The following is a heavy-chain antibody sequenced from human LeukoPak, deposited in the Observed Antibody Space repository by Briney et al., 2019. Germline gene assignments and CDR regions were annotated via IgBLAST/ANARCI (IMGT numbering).Heavy chain of an antibody. V-gene: IGHV3-74*01. CDR3: AVKYCSSTCCYVN. CDR1: GFTFSSYW. CDR2: INSDGSST. D-gene: IGHD2-2*01. Sequence: PGGSLRLSXAASGFTFSSYWMHWVRQAPGKGLVWVSRINSDGSSTSYADSVKGRFTISRDNAKNTLYLQMNSLRAEDTAVYYCAVKYCSSTCCYVNWGQGTLVTVSS. J-gene: IGHJ4*02.